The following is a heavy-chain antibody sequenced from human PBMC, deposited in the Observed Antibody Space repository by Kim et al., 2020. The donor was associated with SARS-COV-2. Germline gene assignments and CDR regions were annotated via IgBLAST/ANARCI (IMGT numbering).Heavy chain of an antibody. CDR1: GGTFSSYA. D-gene: IGHD2-2*02. CDR2: IIPIFGTA. CDR3: ARSSGYCSSTSCYKQIDY. V-gene: IGHV1-69*13. Sequence: SVKVSCKASGGTFSSYAISWVRQAPGQGLEWMGGIIPIFGTANYAQKFQGRVTITSDASTSTAYMELSSLRSEDTAVYYCARSSGYCSSTSCYKQIDYWGQGTLVTVSS. J-gene: IGHJ4*02.